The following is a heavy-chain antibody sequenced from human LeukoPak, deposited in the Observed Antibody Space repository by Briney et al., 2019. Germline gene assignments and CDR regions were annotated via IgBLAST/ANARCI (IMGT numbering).Heavy chain of an antibody. V-gene: IGHV3-30*03. CDR2: ISYDGSNK. CDR3: ARGSRVDTATVFDY. CDR1: GFTFSSYG. J-gene: IGHJ4*02. Sequence: PGGSLRLSCAASGFTFSSYGMHWVRQAPGKGLEWVAVISYDGSNKYYADSVKGRFTISRDNSKNTLYLQMNSLRAEDTAVYYCARGSRVDTATVFDYWGQGTLVTVSS. D-gene: IGHD5-18*01.